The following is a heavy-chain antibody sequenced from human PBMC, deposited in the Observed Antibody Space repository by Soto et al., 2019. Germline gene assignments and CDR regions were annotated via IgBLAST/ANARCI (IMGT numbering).Heavy chain of an antibody. J-gene: IGHJ6*02. Sequence: QVQLVESGGGVVQPGRSLRLSCAASGFTFSSYGMHWVRQAPGKGLEWVAVISYDGSNKYYADSVKGRFTISRDNSKNTLYLQMNSLRAEDTAVYYCAKQVVPAAGEYYYYYYYGMDVWGQGTTVTDSS. D-gene: IGHD2-2*01. V-gene: IGHV3-30*18. CDR3: AKQVVPAAGEYYYYYYYGMDV. CDR1: GFTFSSYG. CDR2: ISYDGSNK.